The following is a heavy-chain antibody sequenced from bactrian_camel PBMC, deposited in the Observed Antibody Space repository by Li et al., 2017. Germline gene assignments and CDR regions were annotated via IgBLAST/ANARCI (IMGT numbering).Heavy chain of an antibody. CDR1: GYTYSSRC. J-gene: IGHJ6*01. D-gene: IGHD4*01. Sequence: DVQLVESGGGSVQAGESPTLSCVTSGYTYSSRCMAWFRQAPGKEREGVASISTSGDGKYEASFAERFTISRNNAENTLTLQMNSLKPEDTAMYYCAADPDRLSCLPPRAGRDWGQDFDYWGQGTQVTVS. CDR3: AADPDRLSCLPPRAGRDWGQDFDY. CDR2: ISTSGDG. V-gene: IGHV3S19*01.